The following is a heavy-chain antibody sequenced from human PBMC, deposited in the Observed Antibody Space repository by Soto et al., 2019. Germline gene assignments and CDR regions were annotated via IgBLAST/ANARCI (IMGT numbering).Heavy chain of an antibody. Sequence: QVQIQQWGAGLLKPSETLSLTCAVYGGYFSGYYWTWIRQSPEKGLEWIGEDNHSGSTYYNPSLKPRVTISVHTTKNQFFLTMSSVTAEDTAVDYCARGIGYCSSINCYSSRRLRFDSWGQGTLVTVSS. V-gene: IGHV4-34*01. CDR2: DNHSGST. J-gene: IGHJ4*02. D-gene: IGHD2-2*01. CDR3: ARGIGYCSSINCYSSRRLRFDS. CDR1: GGYFSGYY.